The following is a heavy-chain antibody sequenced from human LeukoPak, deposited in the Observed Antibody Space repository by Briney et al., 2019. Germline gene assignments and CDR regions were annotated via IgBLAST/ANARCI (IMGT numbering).Heavy chain of an antibody. V-gene: IGHV3-64D*09. D-gene: IGHD2-15*01. CDR3: VRGYSFGPYGVDV. CDR2: ISDSGGST. J-gene: IGHJ6*02. Sequence: GGSLRLSCSASGFPFSSYAMHWLRQAPGKGLEYVSAISDSGGSTYYADSVKGRFTISRDNSKNTLYLQMSSLRAEDTAVYFCVRGYSFGPYGVDVWGQGTTVTVSS. CDR1: GFPFSSYA.